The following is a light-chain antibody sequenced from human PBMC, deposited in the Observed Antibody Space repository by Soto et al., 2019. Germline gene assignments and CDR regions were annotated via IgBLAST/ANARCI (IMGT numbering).Light chain of an antibody. CDR3: QQYGSSPRT. CDR1: QSVSSSY. CDR2: GAS. Sequence: EIVLTQSPGTLSLSPGERATLSCRASQSVSSSYLGWYQQKPSQAPRLLIFGASNRATGIPDRFSGSGSGTDFTLTISRLEPEDFAVYYCQQYGSSPRTFGQGTRLEIK. J-gene: IGKJ5*01. V-gene: IGKV3-20*01.